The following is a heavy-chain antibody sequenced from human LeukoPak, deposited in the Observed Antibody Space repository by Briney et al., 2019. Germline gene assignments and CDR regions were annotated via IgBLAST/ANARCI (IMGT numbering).Heavy chain of an antibody. CDR1: GGTFSSYA. V-gene: IGHV1-69*04. CDR3: ARPRDGYSLKYDY. Sequence: SVKVSCKASGGTFSSYAISWVRQAPGQGLEWMGRIIPILGIANYAQKFQGRVTITADKSTSTAYMELSSLRSEDTAVYYCARPRDGYSLKYDYWGQGTLVTVSS. CDR2: IIPILGIA. D-gene: IGHD5-24*01. J-gene: IGHJ4*02.